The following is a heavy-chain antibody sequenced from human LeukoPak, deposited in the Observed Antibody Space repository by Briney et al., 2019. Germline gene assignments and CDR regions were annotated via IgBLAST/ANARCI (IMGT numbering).Heavy chain of an antibody. D-gene: IGHD3-16*02. J-gene: IGHJ4*02. Sequence: GRSLRLSCAASGFTFSNAWMNWVRQAPGKGLEWVGRIKSKTDGGTTDYAAPVKGRFTISRDDSKNTLYLQMNSLKTEDTAVYYCTTDDVMITFGGVIFWGQGTLVTVSS. CDR2: IKSKTDGGTT. CDR3: TTDDVMITFGGVIF. CDR1: GFTFSNAW. V-gene: IGHV3-15*07.